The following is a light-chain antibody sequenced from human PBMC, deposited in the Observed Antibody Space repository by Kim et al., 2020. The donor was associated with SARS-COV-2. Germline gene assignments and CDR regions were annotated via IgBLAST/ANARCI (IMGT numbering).Light chain of an antibody. CDR1: NIGSKS. CDR3: LVWASSSDHRV. J-gene: IGLJ3*02. V-gene: IGLV3-21*04. CDR2: YDN. Sequence: SYELTQPPSVSVAPGKTARITSGGNNIGSKSVHWYQQKPGQAPVLVIYYDNNRPSGIPERFSGSNSGNTATLTISRTEAGDEADYYCLVWASSSDHRVFG.